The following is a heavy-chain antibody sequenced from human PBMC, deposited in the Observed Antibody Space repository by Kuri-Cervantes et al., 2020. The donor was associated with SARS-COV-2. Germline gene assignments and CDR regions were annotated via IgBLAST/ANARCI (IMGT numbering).Heavy chain of an antibody. Sequence: GESLKISCAASGFTFSSYWMSWVRQAPGKGLEWVANIKQDGSEKYYVDSVKGRFTISRDNAKNSLYLQMNSLRAEDTAVYYCARGGRGYSYGYGDAFDIWGQGTMVTVSS. V-gene: IGHV3-7*03. CDR1: GFTFSSYW. J-gene: IGHJ3*02. CDR3: ARGGRGYSYGYGDAFDI. D-gene: IGHD5-18*01. CDR2: IKQDGSEK.